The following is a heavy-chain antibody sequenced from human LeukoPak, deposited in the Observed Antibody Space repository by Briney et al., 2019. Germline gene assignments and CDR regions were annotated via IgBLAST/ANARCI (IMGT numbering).Heavy chain of an antibody. CDR1: GFTFSSYS. D-gene: IGHD3-22*01. V-gene: IGHV3-48*01. CDR3: AKDQSLSSGYYYRPYYFDY. CDR2: ISSSSSTI. J-gene: IGHJ4*02. Sequence: GGSLRLSCAASGFTFSSYSMNWVRQAPGKGLEWVSYISSSSSTIYYADSVKGRFTISRDNAKNSLYLQMNSLRAEDTAVYYCAKDQSLSSGYYYRPYYFDYWGQGTLVTVSS.